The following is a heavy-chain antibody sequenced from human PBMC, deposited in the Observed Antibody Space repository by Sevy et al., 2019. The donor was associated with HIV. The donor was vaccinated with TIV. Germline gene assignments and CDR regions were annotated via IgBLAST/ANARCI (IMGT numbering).Heavy chain of an antibody. CDR2: IYSGGST. CDR1: GFTVSSNY. CDR3: AREDIRVAGIGYYFHS. V-gene: IGHV3-53*01. D-gene: IGHD6-19*01. J-gene: IGHJ4*02. Sequence: GGSLRLSCAASGFTVSSNYMSWVRQAPGKGLEWVSVIYSGGSTYYADSVKGRFTISRDNSKNTLYLQMNSLRAEDTAVYYCAREDIRVAGIGYYFHSWGQGTLVTVSS.